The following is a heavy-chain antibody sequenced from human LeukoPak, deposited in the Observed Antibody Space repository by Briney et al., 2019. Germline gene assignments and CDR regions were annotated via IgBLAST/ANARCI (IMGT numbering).Heavy chain of an antibody. J-gene: IGHJ4*02. CDR3: ARGYSGSPTRGNYFDY. Sequence: GGSLGLSCAASGFTFDDYGMSWVRQAPGKGLEWVSGINWNGGSTGYADSVKGRFTISRDNAKNSLYLQMNSLRAEDTALYYCARGYSGSPTRGNYFDYWGQGTLVTVSS. CDR2: INWNGGST. D-gene: IGHD1-26*01. CDR1: GFTFDDYG. V-gene: IGHV3-20*04.